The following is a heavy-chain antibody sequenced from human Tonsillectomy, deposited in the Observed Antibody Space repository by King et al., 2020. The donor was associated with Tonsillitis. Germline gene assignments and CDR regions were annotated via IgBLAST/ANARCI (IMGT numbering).Heavy chain of an antibody. Sequence: VQLQESGPGLVKPSQTLSLTCNVSGGSISSGDYYWGWIRQPPGKGLEWIGYIYYSGSTYYNPSLKSRVTISVDTSKNQFSLKLSSVTASDTAVYYCASTTVATGVAFAIWGQGTIVSASS. CDR2: IYYSGST. J-gene: IGHJ3*02. CDR3: ASTTVATGVAFAI. V-gene: IGHV4-30-4*01. D-gene: IGHD5-12*01. CDR1: GGSISSGDYY.